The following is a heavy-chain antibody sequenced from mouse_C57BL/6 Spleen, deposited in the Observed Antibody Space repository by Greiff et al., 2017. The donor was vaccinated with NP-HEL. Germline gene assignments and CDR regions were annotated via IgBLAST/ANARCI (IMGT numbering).Heavy chain of an antibody. V-gene: IGHV1-18*01. CDR2: INPNNGGT. CDR1: GYTFTDYN. J-gene: IGHJ4*01. CDR3: ARMNYYAMDD. Sequence: EVHLQQSGPELVKPGASVKIPCKASGYTFTDYNIDWVKQSHGKSLEWIGDINPNNGGTIYNQKFKGKATLTVDKSSSTAYMELRSLTSEDTAVYYCARMNYYAMDDWGQGTSVTVAS.